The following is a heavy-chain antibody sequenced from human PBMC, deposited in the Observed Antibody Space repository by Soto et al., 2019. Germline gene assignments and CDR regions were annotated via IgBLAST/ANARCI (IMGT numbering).Heavy chain of an antibody. CDR1: GGSFSGYS. V-gene: IGHV4-34*01. CDR2: IKHSGST. CDR3: ARKVDYSNFYYYYYMDV. J-gene: IGHJ6*03. Sequence: QVLLQQWGAGLLKPSETLSLTCAVYGGSFSGYSWSWIRQPPGKGLVWIGEIKHSGSTHYNPSLKSRVTISVDTSKRQFSLKLSSVTAADTAVYYCARKVDYSNFYYYYYMDVWGKGTTVTVSS. D-gene: IGHD4-4*01.